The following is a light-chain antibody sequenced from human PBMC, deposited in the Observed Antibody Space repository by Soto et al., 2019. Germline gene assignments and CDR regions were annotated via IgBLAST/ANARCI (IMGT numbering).Light chain of an antibody. CDR3: QSYDSSLSGSV. V-gene: IGLV1-40*01. CDR1: SSNIGAGYD. J-gene: IGLJ3*02. CDR2: GNS. Sequence: QSVLTQPPSVAGAPGQRVTISCTGRSSNIGAGYDVHWYQQLPGTAPKLLIYGNSNRPSGVPDRFSGSKSGTSASLAITGLQAEDEADYDCQSYDSSLSGSVFGGGTKVTVL.